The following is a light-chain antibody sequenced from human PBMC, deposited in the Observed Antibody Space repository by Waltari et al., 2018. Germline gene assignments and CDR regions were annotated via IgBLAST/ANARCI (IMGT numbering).Light chain of an antibody. Sequence: DIVMTQSPDSLAVSLGERVTITCKSSQNLLYSSNNKNYLAWYQQKPGQAPKLLIYWASTRESGVPNRFSGSGSGTDFTLTISGLQAEDVAVYYCQQHYSSPYSFGQGTKVEIK. J-gene: IGKJ2*03. CDR3: QQHYSSPYS. V-gene: IGKV4-1*01. CDR2: WAS. CDR1: QNLLYSSNNKNY.